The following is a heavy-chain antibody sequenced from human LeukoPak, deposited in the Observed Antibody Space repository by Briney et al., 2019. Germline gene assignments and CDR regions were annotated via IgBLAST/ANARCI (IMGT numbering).Heavy chain of an antibody. Sequence: HGESLKISCKGSGYSFTSYWIGWVRQMPGKGLEWMGIIYPGDSDTRYSPSFQGQVTISADKSISTAYLQWSSLKASDTAMYYCARLVYNSSGYKRLDYWGQGTLVTVSS. D-gene: IGHD3-22*01. CDR1: GYSFTSYW. CDR2: IYPGDSDT. V-gene: IGHV5-51*01. CDR3: ARLVYNSSGYKRLDY. J-gene: IGHJ4*02.